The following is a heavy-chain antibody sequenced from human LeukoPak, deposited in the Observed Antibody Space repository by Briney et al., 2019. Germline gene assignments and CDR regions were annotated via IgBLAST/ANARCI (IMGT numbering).Heavy chain of an antibody. Sequence: SVKVSCKASGGTFSSYAISWVRQAPGQGLEWMGRIIPIFGTANYAQKFQGRVTITTDESTGTAYMELSSLRSEDTAVYYCASYYDSSGYYYIAFDIWGQGTMVTVSS. CDR1: GGTFSSYA. J-gene: IGHJ3*02. D-gene: IGHD3-22*01. CDR2: IIPIFGTA. V-gene: IGHV1-69*05. CDR3: ASYYDSSGYYYIAFDI.